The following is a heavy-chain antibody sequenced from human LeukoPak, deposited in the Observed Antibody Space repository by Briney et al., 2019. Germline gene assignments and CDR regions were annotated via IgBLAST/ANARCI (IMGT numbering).Heavy chain of an antibody. CDR1: GYTFTSDG. Sequence: ASVRSSSTASGYTFTSDGISWVRETPVQGGEWMGWVSAYNGNTNYAQKLQGRVTMTTDTSTSTAYMERRSLRSDDTAVYYCARDGQLTYYYDSSGPGTFDYWGQGTLVTVSS. CDR2: VSAYNGNT. V-gene: IGHV1-18*01. J-gene: IGHJ4*02. CDR3: ARDGQLTYYYDSSGPGTFDY. D-gene: IGHD3-22*01.